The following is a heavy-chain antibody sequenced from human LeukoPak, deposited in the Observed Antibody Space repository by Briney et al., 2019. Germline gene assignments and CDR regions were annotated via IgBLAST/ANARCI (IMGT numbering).Heavy chain of an antibody. Sequence: PSETLSLTCAVSGSSISSGHYWGWIRQPPGKGLEWIGSIYHSGGTYYNPSLKSRVTISVDTSKNQFSLKMKSVTAADTAVYYCAGFTPAVDYCSQGTLVTVSS. V-gene: IGHV4-38-2*01. CDR3: AGFTPAVDY. CDR2: IYHSGGT. D-gene: IGHD3-10*01. CDR1: GSSISSGHY. J-gene: IGHJ4*02.